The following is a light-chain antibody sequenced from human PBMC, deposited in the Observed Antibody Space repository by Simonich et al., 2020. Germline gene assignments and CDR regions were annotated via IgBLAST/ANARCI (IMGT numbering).Light chain of an antibody. CDR2: DVS. CDR1: SRDVGGYNY. Sequence: QSALTQPRSVSGSPGQSVTISCTGTSRDVGGYNYVSWYQQHPGKAPKIMIYDVSNRPSWVSNRFSGSKSGNTASLTISGLQAEDEADYYCSSYTSSSTLVFGGGTKLTVL. CDR3: SSYTSSSTLV. J-gene: IGLJ3*02. V-gene: IGLV2-14*01.